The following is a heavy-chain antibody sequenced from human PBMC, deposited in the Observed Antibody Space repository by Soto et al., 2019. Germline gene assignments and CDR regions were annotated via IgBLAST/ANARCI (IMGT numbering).Heavy chain of an antibody. CDR2: INHSGST. J-gene: IGHJ4*02. CDR3: ARWGGTYSSSWYDY. CDR1: GGSFSGYY. V-gene: IGHV4-34*01. Sequence: QVQLQQWGAGLVKPSETLSLTCAVYGGSFSGYYWSWIRQPPGKGLEWIGEINHSGSTNYNPSLKSRVTISVDTSKNQFSLKLSSVTAADTAVYYCARWGGTYSSSWYDYWGQGTLVTVSS. D-gene: IGHD6-13*01.